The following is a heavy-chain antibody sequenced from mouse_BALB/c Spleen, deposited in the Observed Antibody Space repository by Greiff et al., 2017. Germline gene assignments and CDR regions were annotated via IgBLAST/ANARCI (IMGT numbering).Heavy chain of an antibody. CDR2: IDPYNGGT. D-gene: IGHD4-1*01. CDR1: GYAFTSYN. Sequence: EVKLMESGPELVKPGASVKVSCKASGYAFTSYNMYWVKQSHGKSLEWIGYIDPYNGGTSYNQKFKGKATLTVDKSSSTAYMHLNSLTSEDSAVYYCARTDWDWYFDVWGAGTTVTVSS. CDR3: ARTDWDWYFDV. J-gene: IGHJ1*01. V-gene: IGHV1S135*01.